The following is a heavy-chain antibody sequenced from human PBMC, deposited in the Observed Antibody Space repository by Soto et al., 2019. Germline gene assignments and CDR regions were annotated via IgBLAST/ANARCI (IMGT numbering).Heavy chain of an antibody. Sequence: PGGSLRLSCAASGFTFSSYGMHWARQAPGKGLEWVAVIWYDGSNKYYADSVKGRFTISRDNSKNTLYLQMNSLRAEDTAVYYCARDLGYCISTSCPKWGYYYGMDVWGQGTTVTVSS. CDR3: ARDLGYCISTSCPKWGYYYGMDV. CDR2: IWYDGSNK. J-gene: IGHJ6*02. CDR1: GFTFSSYG. D-gene: IGHD2-2*01. V-gene: IGHV3-33*01.